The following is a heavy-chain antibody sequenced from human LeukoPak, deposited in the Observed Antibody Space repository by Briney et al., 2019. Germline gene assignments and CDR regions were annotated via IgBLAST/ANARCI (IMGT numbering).Heavy chain of an antibody. Sequence: ASVKVSCRASGYTFTSYYMHWVRQAPGQGLEWMGIINPSGGSTSYAQKFQGRVTMTRDTSTSTVYMELSSLRSEDTAVYYCARGDGGAYYYDSSGLHWGQGTLVTVSS. D-gene: IGHD3-22*01. CDR2: INPSGGST. V-gene: IGHV1-46*01. CDR1: GYTFTSYY. J-gene: IGHJ4*02. CDR3: ARGDGGAYYYDSSGLH.